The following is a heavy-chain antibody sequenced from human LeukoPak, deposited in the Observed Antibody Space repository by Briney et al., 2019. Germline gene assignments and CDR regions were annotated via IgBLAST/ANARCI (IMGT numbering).Heavy chain of an antibody. CDR2: INSDGGTT. CDR1: GFTFSSYW. V-gene: IGHV3-74*01. CDR3: AISRYSGTSLDY. D-gene: IGHD1-26*01. J-gene: IGHJ4*02. Sequence: AGGSLRLSCAASGFTFSSYWMHWVRQAPGKGLVWVSRINSDGGTTTYADSVKGRFTISRDNAKSTLYLQMNSLRIEDTAVYYCAISRYSGTSLDYWGQGSLVTAPS.